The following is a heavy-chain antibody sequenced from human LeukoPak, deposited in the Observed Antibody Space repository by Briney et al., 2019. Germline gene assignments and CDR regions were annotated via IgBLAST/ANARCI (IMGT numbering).Heavy chain of an antibody. Sequence: GGSLRLSCAASGFNFSSYYMSWVRQAPGKGLEWVALINPDGSERYYVDSVKGRFTISRDNARNSLYLQMDSLRDDDTAMYFCTRDLAAVPGPRMDVWGQGATDTVSS. CDR1: GFNFSSYY. CDR2: INPDGSER. CDR3: TRDLAAVPGPRMDV. J-gene: IGHJ6*02. D-gene: IGHD6-19*01. V-gene: IGHV3-7*03.